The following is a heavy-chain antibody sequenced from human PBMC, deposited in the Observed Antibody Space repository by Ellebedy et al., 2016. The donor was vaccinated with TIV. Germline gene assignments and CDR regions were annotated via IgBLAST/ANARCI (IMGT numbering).Heavy chain of an antibody. V-gene: IGHV1-46*01. J-gene: IGHJ6*02. CDR3: ARAPLSGVFYGMDV. CDR1: GYTFTNYY. D-gene: IGHD3-16*02. Sequence: AASVKVSCKASGYTFTNYYMNWVRQAPGQGLEWMGLINPGGGVTSYAQKFQGRVTMTRETYTSTVYMELSSLSSEDTALYYCARAPLSGVFYGMDVWGQGTTVTVSS. CDR2: INPGGGVT.